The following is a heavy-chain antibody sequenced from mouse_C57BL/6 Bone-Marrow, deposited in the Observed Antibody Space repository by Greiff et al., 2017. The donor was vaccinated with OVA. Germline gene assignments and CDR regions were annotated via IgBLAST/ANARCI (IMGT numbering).Heavy chain of an antibody. CDR1: GFTFSDYY. Sequence: EVQLVESEGGLVQPGSSMKLSCTASGFTFSDYYMAWVRQVPEKGLEWVANINYDGSSTYYLDSLKSRFIISRDNAKNILYLQMSSLKSEDTATYYCARDWDEAMDYWGQGTSVTVSS. CDR2: INYDGSST. CDR3: ARDWDEAMDY. J-gene: IGHJ4*01. V-gene: IGHV5-16*01. D-gene: IGHD4-1*01.